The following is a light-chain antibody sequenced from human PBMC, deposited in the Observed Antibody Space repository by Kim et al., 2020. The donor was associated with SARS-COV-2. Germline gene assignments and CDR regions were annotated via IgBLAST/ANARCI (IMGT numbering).Light chain of an antibody. CDR2: DVS. CDR3: SSYTSISTWD. CDR1: SSDVGGYNY. J-gene: IGLJ1*01. Sequence: QSALTQPASVSGSPGQSITISCTGTSSDVGGYNYVSWYQQHPGKAPKLMIYDVSKRPSGVSNRFSGSKSGNTASLTISGLQAEDEAAYYCSSYTSISTWDFGTGTKVTVL. V-gene: IGLV2-14*01.